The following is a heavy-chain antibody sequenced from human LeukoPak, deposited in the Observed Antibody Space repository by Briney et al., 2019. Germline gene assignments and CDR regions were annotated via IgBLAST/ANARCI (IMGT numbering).Heavy chain of an antibody. CDR1: GFTFSSYA. CDR2: ISYDGSNK. CDR3: AKEYTGTFSPFPSYFDN. Sequence: GGSLRLSCAASGFTFSSYAMHWVRQAPGKGLEWVAVISYDGSNKYYADSVKGRFTISRDNSKNTLYLQMNSLRAEDTAIYYCAKEYTGTFSPFPSYFDNWGQGTLVTVSS. D-gene: IGHD1-26*01. J-gene: IGHJ4*02. V-gene: IGHV3-30*04.